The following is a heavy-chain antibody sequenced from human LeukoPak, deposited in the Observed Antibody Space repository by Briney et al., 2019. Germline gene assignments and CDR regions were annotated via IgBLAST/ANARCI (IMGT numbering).Heavy chain of an antibody. D-gene: IGHD2-21*02. J-gene: IGHJ5*01. V-gene: IGHV4-59*01. CDR2: IYNSGST. Sequence: SETLSLTCTVSGDSISSYYWSWIRQPPGKGLEWIGYIYNSGSTNYNPSLKSRVSISVDTSKNQFSLKLSSVTAADTALYYCGGERESGGYYDSCGQGILVVASS. CDR1: GDSISSYY. CDR3: GGERESGGYYDS.